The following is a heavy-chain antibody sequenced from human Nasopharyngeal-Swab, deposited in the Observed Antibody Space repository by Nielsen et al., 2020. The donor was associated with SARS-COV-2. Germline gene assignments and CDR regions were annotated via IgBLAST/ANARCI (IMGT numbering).Heavy chain of an antibody. D-gene: IGHD6-13*01. V-gene: IGHV4-61*02. Sequence: SETLSPTCTVSGGSISSGSYYWSWIRQPAGKGLEWIGRILTNGSTNCNPSLKSRITISVDTSKNQFSLRLSSVTAADTAVYYCAKKDKLQHLDAFDIWGQGTVVTVSS. CDR2: ILTNGST. CDR1: GGSISSGSYY. CDR3: AKKDKLQHLDAFDI. J-gene: IGHJ3*02.